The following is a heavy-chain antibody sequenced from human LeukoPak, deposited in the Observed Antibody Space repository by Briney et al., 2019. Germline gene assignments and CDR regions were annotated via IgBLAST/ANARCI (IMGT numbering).Heavy chain of an antibody. V-gene: IGHV1-46*01. CDR3: ARRDVDMATITY. CDR1: GYTFISHY. Sequence: SVKVSCKASGYTFISHYINWVRQAPGQGLEWMGIINPNGGSTTYGQKFQGRVTMTRDTSTSTVYMELSSLRSEDTAVYYCARRDVDMATITYWGQGTLVTVSS. CDR2: INPNGGST. D-gene: IGHD5-24*01. J-gene: IGHJ1*01.